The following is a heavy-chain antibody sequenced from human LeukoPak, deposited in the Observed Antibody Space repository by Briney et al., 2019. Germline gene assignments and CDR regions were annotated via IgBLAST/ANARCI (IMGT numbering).Heavy chain of an antibody. V-gene: IGHV1-69*05. Sequence: SVKVSCKPSGGTLSSYAISWVRQAPGQGLEWMGGIIPIFGTANYAQKFQGRVTITTDETTSTAYTELSSLRSEDTAVYYCARVPPSGFYYYYYMDVWGKGATVTVSS. CDR2: IIPIFGTA. CDR3: ARVPPSGFYYYYYMDV. D-gene: IGHD3-10*01. CDR1: GGTLSSYA. J-gene: IGHJ6*03.